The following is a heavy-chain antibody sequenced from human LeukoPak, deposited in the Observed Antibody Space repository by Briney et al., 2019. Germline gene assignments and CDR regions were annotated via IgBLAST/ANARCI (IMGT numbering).Heavy chain of an antibody. CDR1: GFTFSSYS. Sequence: GGTLRLSCAASGFTFSSYSMNWVRQAPGKGLEWVSSISSSSSYIYYADSVKGRFTISRDNAKNSLYLQMNSLRAEDTAVYYCARDSTYGDYIDYWGQGTLVTVSS. J-gene: IGHJ4*02. CDR3: ARDSTYGDYIDY. D-gene: IGHD4-17*01. CDR2: ISSSSSYI. V-gene: IGHV3-21*01.